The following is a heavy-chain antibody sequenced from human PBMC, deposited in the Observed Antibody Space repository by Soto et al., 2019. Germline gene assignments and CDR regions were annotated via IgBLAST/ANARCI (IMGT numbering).Heavy chain of an antibody. CDR1: GFTFSSYG. CDR3: AKASIVVVPAATDY. J-gene: IGHJ4*02. Sequence: SLRLSCAASGFTFSSYGMHWVRQAPGKGLEWVAVISYDGSNKYYADSGKGRFTISRDNSKNTLYLQMNSLRAEDTAVYYCAKASIVVVPAATDYWGQGTLVTVSS. D-gene: IGHD2-2*01. V-gene: IGHV3-30*18. CDR2: ISYDGSNK.